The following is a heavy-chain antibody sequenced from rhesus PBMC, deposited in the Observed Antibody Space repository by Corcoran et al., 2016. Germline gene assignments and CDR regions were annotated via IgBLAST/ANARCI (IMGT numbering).Heavy chain of an antibody. V-gene: IGHV4-80*01. CDR1: GGSISGNY. J-gene: IGHJ4*01. Sequence: QVQLQESGPGLVKASEILTLTFAVSGGSISGNYWSWIRQPPGQGLEWIGQINGNSGTTDYKPSLKSRVTISKDASKNQFSLKLSSVTAADTAVYYCAKHTGFSFDYWGQGVPVTVSS. CDR2: INGNSGTT. CDR3: AKHTGFSFDY. D-gene: IGHD3-3*01.